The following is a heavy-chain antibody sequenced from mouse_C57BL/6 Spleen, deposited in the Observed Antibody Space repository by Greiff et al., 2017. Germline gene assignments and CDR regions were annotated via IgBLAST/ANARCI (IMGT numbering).Heavy chain of an antibody. Sequence: PLQQSGAELVRPGASVTLSCKASGYTFTDYEMHWVKQTPVHGLEWIGAIDPETGGTAYNQKFKGKAILTADKSSSTAYMELRSLTSVDSAVYYCTYGSSYAWFAYWGPGTLVTVSA. V-gene: IGHV1-15*01. J-gene: IGHJ3*01. CDR2: IDPETGGT. CDR1: GYTFTDYE. CDR3: TYGSSYAWFAY. D-gene: IGHD1-1*01.